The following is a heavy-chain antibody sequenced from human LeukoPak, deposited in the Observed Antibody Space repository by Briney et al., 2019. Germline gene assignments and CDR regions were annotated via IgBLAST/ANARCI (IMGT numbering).Heavy chain of an antibody. Sequence: PSQTLSLTCTVSGGSISSGGYYWSWIRQPPGKGLEWIGYIYHSGSTYYNPSLKSRVTISVDRSKNQFSLKLSSVTAADTAVYYCARERGYSSSWYDYWGQGTLVTVSS. J-gene: IGHJ4*02. V-gene: IGHV4-30-2*01. CDR1: GGSISSGGYY. CDR3: ARERGYSSSWYDY. CDR2: IYHSGST. D-gene: IGHD6-13*01.